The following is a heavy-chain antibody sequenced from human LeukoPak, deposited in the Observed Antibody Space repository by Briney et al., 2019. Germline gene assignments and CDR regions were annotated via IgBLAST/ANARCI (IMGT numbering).Heavy chain of an antibody. J-gene: IGHJ4*02. D-gene: IGHD5-18*01. CDR2: IKQDGSEK. Sequence: GGSPRLSCAASGFTFSIYWMSWVRQAPGKGLEWVANIKQDGSEKYYVDSVKGRFTISRDNAKNSLYLQMNSLRAEDTAVYYCARDEGGRGYSYGYDYWGQGTLVTVSS. CDR1: GFTFSIYW. V-gene: IGHV3-7*01. CDR3: ARDEGGRGYSYGYDY.